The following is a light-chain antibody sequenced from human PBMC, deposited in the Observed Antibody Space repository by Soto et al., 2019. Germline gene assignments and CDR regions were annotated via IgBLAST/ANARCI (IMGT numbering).Light chain of an antibody. CDR3: QQYGSSPLFT. CDR2: GAS. V-gene: IGKV3-20*01. J-gene: IGKJ3*01. CDR1: QTVTNNY. Sequence: EIVLTQSPGTLSLSPGERATLSCRASQTVTNNYLAWYQQKPGLAPRLLIFGASSRATGIPDRFGGSGSGTDFTLTISSLEPADFAVYYCQQYGSSPLFTFGPGTKVDFK.